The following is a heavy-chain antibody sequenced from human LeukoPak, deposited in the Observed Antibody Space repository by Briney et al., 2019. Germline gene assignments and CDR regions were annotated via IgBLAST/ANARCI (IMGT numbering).Heavy chain of an antibody. CDR1: GFTFSNYW. J-gene: IGHJ4*02. V-gene: IGHV3-74*03. Sequence: GGSLRLSCAASGFTFSNYWMHWVRQAPGKGLVWVSRISTDGSSTTYADSVKGRFTISRDNAKNTLYLEMNSLRAEDTAVYYCARAYGYTSPYYFDYWGQGTLVTVSS. D-gene: IGHD5-12*01. CDR3: ARAYGYTSPYYFDY. CDR2: ISTDGSST.